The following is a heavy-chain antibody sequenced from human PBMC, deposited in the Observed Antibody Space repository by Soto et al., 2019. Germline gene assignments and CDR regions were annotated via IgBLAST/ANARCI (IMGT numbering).Heavy chain of an antibody. J-gene: IGHJ6*02. CDR2: ISTHTGDT. V-gene: IGHV1-18*01. CDR1: GYTFTTYG. D-gene: IGHD4-17*01. CDR3: ARDVGVCAYGTGIRGMDV. Sequence: QAQMVQSGAELKEPGASVKVSCKASGYTFTTYGVSWVRQAPGQGLEWVGEISTHTGDTLYAQKFKGRVTVTTDTASSTVYMEVRSRRSDDTAVYYCARDVGVCAYGTGIRGMDVWGQGTKVTVSS.